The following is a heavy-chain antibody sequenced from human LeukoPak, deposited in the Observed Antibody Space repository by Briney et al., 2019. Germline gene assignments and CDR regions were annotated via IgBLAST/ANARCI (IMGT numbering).Heavy chain of an antibody. J-gene: IGHJ4*02. CDR3: ARLRWLQLYYFDY. V-gene: IGHV3-23*01. CDR1: GFTFANYA. Sequence: PGGSLRLSCAASGFTFANYAMTWVRQAPGKGLEWVSGISATGITTYYADSVKGRFTISRDNSKNTLYLQMNSLRAEDTAVYYCARLRWLQLYYFDYWGQGTLVTVSS. CDR2: ISATGITT. D-gene: IGHD5-24*01.